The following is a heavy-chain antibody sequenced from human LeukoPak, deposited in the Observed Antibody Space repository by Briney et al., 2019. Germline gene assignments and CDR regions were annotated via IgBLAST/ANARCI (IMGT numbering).Heavy chain of an antibody. J-gene: IGHJ6*01. CDR1: GRSISSYY. Sequence: SETLSLTCTVSGRSISSYYWSWIRQPPGKGLEWIGYIYYSGSTNYNPSLKSRVTISVDTSKNQFSLKLSSVTAADTAVYYCARGYYGSAPVDVWGQGTTVTVSS. CDR2: IYYSGST. CDR3: ARGYYGSAPVDV. V-gene: IGHV4-59*01. D-gene: IGHD3-10*01.